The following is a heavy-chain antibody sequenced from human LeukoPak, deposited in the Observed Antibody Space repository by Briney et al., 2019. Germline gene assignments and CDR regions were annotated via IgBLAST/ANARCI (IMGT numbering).Heavy chain of an antibody. CDR2: ISPNRGGT. V-gene: IGHV1-2*04. CDR3: ARGKFDYGDYVDGGRYFDY. J-gene: IGHJ4*02. Sequence: ASVKVSCKASGYTFTGYYMHWVRQAPGQGLEWMGWISPNRGGTNYAQKFQGWVTMTRDTSISTAYMELSRLRSDDTAVYYCARGKFDYGDYVDGGRYFDYWGQGTLVTVSS. D-gene: IGHD4-17*01. CDR1: GYTFTGYY.